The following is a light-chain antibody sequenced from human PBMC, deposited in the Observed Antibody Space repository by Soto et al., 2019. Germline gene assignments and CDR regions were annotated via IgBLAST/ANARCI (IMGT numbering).Light chain of an antibody. CDR1: SSDVGGYNY. CDR2: DVS. Sequence: QSVLTQPASVSGSPGQSITISCTGTSSDVGGYNYVSWYQRHPGKAPKLMIYDVSNRPSGVSNRFSGSKSGNTASLTTSGLQAEDGADYYCSSYTSSSTLYVFGTGTKVTV. V-gene: IGLV2-14*01. J-gene: IGLJ1*01. CDR3: SSYTSSSTLYV.